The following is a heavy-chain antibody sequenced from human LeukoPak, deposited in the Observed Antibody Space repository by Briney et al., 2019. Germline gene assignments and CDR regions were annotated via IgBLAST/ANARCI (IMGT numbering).Heavy chain of an antibody. Sequence: SETLSLTCTVSGGSISSSSYYWGWIRQPPGKGLEWIGSIYYSGSTYYNPPLKSRVTISVDTSKNQFSLKLSSVTAADTAVYYCARVVLEAINWFDPWGQGTLVTVSS. J-gene: IGHJ5*02. V-gene: IGHV4-39*01. CDR2: IYYSGST. D-gene: IGHD4/OR15-4a*01. CDR1: GGSISSSSYY. CDR3: ARVVLEAINWFDP.